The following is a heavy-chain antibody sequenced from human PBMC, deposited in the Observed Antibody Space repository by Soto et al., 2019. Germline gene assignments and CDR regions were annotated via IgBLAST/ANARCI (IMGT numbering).Heavy chain of an antibody. Sequence: EVQLLESGGGLLQPGGSLRLSCTASGFTFSNYAMSWVRQAPGKGLEWVSIFSSGAGGTYYADSVKGRFTISRDHSKNTLYLQMNRLRAEDTAVYYCTKANRYCSGANCFTFDSWGLRTLVTVSS. D-gene: IGHD2-15*01. V-gene: IGHV3-23*01. CDR2: FSSGAGGT. CDR1: GFTFSNYA. CDR3: TKANRYCSGANCFTFDS. J-gene: IGHJ4*02.